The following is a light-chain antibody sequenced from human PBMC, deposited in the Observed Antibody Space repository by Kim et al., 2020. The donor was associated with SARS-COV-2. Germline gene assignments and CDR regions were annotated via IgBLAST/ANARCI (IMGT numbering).Light chain of an antibody. J-gene: IGLJ3*02. V-gene: IGLV1-40*01. CDR1: SSNIGTVYD. Sequence: QSVLTQPPSVSGAPGQRVTISCAGSSSNIGTVYDVHWYQQLPGVAPKLLIYDNNNRPSGVPDRFSGSKSGTSASLAITGLQSEDEADYFCQSYDSSLSGWVFGGGTKLTVL. CDR3: QSYDSSLSGWV. CDR2: DNN.